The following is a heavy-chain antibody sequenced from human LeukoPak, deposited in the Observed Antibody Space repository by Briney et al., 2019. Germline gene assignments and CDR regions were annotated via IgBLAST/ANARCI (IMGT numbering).Heavy chain of an antibody. CDR1: GGSISSSSDY. J-gene: IGHJ3*02. D-gene: IGHD3-22*01. Sequence: SETLSLTCTVSGGSISSSSDYWGWIRQPPGKGLEWIGNIYYSGSNYYNPSLKSRVTISVDTSKNQFSLKLSSVTAADTAVYYCARLSGITMIVVFISDAFDIWGQGTMVTVSS. CDR3: ARLSGITMIVVFISDAFDI. V-gene: IGHV4-39*01. CDR2: IYYSGSN.